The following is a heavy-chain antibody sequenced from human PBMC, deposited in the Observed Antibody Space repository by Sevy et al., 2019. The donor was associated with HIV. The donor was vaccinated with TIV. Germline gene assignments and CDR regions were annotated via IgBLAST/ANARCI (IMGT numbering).Heavy chain of an antibody. CDR3: EGERITCAKSDYFDY. Sequence: GGSLRLSCAVSGFTFSNYWMSWVRQAPGKGLECVANINQDGGEKYYLDSVKGRFFVSRYNAKNSLYLQMDSLRAEDKAVYYCEGERITCAKSDYFDYWGQGTLVTVSS. CDR2: INQDGGEK. J-gene: IGHJ4*02. CDR1: GFTFSNYW. D-gene: IGHD1-20*01. V-gene: IGHV3-7*01.